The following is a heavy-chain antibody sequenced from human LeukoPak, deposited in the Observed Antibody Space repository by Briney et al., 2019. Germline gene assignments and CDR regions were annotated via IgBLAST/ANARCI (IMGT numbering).Heavy chain of an antibody. CDR3: AKGRDYYASGSYSGIDY. J-gene: IGHJ4*02. CDR2: ISGSGGST. V-gene: IGHV3-23*01. CDR1: GFTFSSYA. Sequence: PGGSLRLSCAASGFTFSSYAMSWVHQAPGKGLEWVSAISGSGGSTYYADSVKGRFTISRDNAKNTLYLQMNSLRAQDTAVNYCAKGRDYYASGSYSGIDYWGQGTLVTVSS. D-gene: IGHD3-10*01.